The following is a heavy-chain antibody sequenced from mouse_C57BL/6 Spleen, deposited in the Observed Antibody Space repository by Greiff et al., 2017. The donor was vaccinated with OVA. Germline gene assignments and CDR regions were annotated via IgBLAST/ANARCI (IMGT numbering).Heavy chain of an antibody. J-gene: IGHJ1*03. D-gene: IGHD2-1*01. V-gene: IGHV8-8*01. CDR1: GFSLSTFGMG. Sequence: QVTLKVCGPGILQPSQTLSLTCSFSGFSLSTFGMGVGWIRQPSGKGLEWLAHIWWDDDKYYNPALKSRLTISKDTSKNQVFLKIANVDTADTATYYCARMIYYGNYWYFDVWGTGTTVTVSS. CDR2: IWWDDDK. CDR3: ARMIYYGNYWYFDV.